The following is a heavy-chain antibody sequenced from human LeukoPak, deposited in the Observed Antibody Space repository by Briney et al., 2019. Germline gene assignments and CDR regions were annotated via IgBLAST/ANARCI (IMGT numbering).Heavy chain of an antibody. CDR3: ASTPPERCSCHDCYPYFDY. Sequence: GGSLRLSCVSSAFTFSSQWMHWVRQVPGRRPMWVSGINSEGKSTAYADSVKGRFTISRDNARNTMYLQMNSLRAEDTAVYYCASTPPERCSCHDCYPYFDYWGQGTLVTVSS. CDR2: INSEGKST. V-gene: IGHV3-74*03. CDR1: AFTFSSQW. D-gene: IGHD2-21*01. J-gene: IGHJ4*02.